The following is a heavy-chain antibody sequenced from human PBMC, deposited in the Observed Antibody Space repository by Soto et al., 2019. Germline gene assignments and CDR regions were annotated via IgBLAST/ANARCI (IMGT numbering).Heavy chain of an antibody. D-gene: IGHD3-3*01. J-gene: IGHJ4*02. V-gene: IGHV3-23*01. CDR2: ISGSGDST. Sequence: VQLLESGGGLVQPGGSLRLSCAASGFTFSTYAMSWVRQAPGKGLEWVSAISGSGDSTYYADSVKGRFTISRDNSKNTLYLQMNSLGAEDTAVYYCAKASHRFLERYYFDYWGQGTLVTVSS. CDR3: AKASHRFLERYYFDY. CDR1: GFTFSTYA.